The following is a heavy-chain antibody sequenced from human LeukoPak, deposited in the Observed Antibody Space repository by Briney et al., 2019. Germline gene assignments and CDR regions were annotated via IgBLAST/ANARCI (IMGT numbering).Heavy chain of an antibody. CDR3: ARYVVYGSGKYYFDY. J-gene: IGHJ4*02. D-gene: IGHD3-10*01. V-gene: IGHV4-39*01. CDR2: INYSGST. CDR1: GGSVSSTTYY. Sequence: SQTLSQTCTVPGGSVSSTTYYLSWIRQPPGKGLEWIASINYSGSTYYNPSLKSRVTISVDTSENQFSLKLSSVTAADTAVNYCARYVVYGSGKYYFDYWGQGTLVTVSS.